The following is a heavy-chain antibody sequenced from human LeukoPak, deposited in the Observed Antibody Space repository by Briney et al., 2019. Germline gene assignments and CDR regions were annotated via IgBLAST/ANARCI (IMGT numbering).Heavy chain of an antibody. CDR3: TTTVGYSGYDWGY. J-gene: IGHJ4*02. V-gene: IGHV3-15*01. CDR2: IKSKPNGGTT. Sequence: GGSLRLSCAASGFTFSNAWLSWVRQAPGKGLEWVGRIKSKPNGGTTDYAAPVKGRFTISRDDSKNTLFLQMNSLITEDTAVYYCTTTVGYSGYDWGYWGQGTLVIVSS. D-gene: IGHD5-12*01. CDR1: GFTFSNAW.